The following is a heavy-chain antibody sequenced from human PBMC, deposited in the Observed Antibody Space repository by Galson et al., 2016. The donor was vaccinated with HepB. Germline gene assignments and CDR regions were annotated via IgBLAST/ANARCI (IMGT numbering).Heavy chain of an antibody. CDR2: DSMDGRRK. J-gene: IGHJ4*02. Sequence: SLRLSCAASGFTFSNYGMHWVRQAPGKGLEWVAADSMDGRRKFYADSVKGRFTISRVNSNNMLFLQMSSLTEDDTAVYYCAKRHEYCPPVGCSVDYWGQGTLVSVSS. V-gene: IGHV3-30*18. CDR1: GFTFSNYG. CDR3: AKRHEYCPPVGCSVDY. D-gene: IGHD2/OR15-2a*01.